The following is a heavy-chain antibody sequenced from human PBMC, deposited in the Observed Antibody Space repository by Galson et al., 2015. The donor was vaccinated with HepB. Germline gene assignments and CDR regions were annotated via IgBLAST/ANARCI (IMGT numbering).Heavy chain of an antibody. V-gene: IGHV3-23*01. CDR2: ISSSGGST. CDR3: AKDGQSVTIFGVVIPFFDW. Sequence: LRLSCAASGFTYSSYAMSWVRQAPGKGLEWVSGISSSGGSTFYADSVKGRLIISRDNSKNTLYLEMNSLRAEDTAVYYCAKDGQSVTIFGVVIPFFDWWGQGTQVTVSS. CDR1: GFTYSSYA. J-gene: IGHJ4*02. D-gene: IGHD3-3*01.